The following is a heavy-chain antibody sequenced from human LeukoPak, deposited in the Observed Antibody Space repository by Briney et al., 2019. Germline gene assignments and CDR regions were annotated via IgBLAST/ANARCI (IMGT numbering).Heavy chain of an antibody. V-gene: IGHV1-2*02. CDR1: GYTFTGYY. CDR3: ARRGSYCSSTSCYLLGFDP. J-gene: IGHJ5*02. D-gene: IGHD2-2*01. CDR2: INPNHGGT. Sequence: ASEKVSCKASGYTFTGYYMHWVRQAPGQGLEWMGWINPNHGGTNYAQKFQGRVTMTRDTSISTAYMELSRLRSDDTAVYYCARRGSYCSSTSCYLLGFDPWGQGTLVTVSS.